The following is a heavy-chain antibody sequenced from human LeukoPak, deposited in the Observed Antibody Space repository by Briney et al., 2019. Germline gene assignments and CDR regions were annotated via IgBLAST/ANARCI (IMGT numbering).Heavy chain of an antibody. CDR1: GFTASTYY. Sequence: GGSLRLSCAASGFTASTYYMNWVRQAPWKGLEWVSIIYSGGTTYYADSVKGRFTISRDTSKNTLSLQMNSLRAEDTAVYFCARVGDHFHWNLDLWGRGTLVTVSS. CDR2: IYSGGTT. V-gene: IGHV3-53*01. CDR3: ARVGDHFHWNLDL. J-gene: IGHJ2*01. D-gene: IGHD3-3*02.